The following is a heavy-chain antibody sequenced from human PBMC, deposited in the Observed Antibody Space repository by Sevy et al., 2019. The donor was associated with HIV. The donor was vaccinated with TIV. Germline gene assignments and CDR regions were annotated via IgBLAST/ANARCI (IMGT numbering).Heavy chain of an antibody. J-gene: IGHJ4*02. CDR2: ISWDGGST. D-gene: IGHD6-13*01. CDR1: GLTFDDYT. CDR3: AKDIRSSWGIDY. Sequence: GGSLRLSCAASGLTFDDYTMHWIRQAPGKGLEWVSIISWDGGSTYYADSVKGRFTISRDNSKNSLYLQMNSLRTEDTALYYCAKDIRSSWGIDYWGQGTLVTVSS. V-gene: IGHV3-43*01.